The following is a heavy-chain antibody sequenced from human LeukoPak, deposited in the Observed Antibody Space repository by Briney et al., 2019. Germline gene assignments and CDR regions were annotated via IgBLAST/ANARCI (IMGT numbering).Heavy chain of an antibody. J-gene: IGHJ4*02. V-gene: IGHV1-69*13. CDR1: GGTFSSYA. Sequence: SVKVSCKASGGTFSSYAISWVRQAPGQGLEWMGGIIPIFGTANYAQKFQGRVTITADESTSTAYMELSSLRSEDTAVYYCARGDWVYYYDSSGYYYENFDYWGQGTLVTVSS. D-gene: IGHD3-22*01. CDR2: IIPIFGTA. CDR3: ARGDWVYYYDSSGYYYENFDY.